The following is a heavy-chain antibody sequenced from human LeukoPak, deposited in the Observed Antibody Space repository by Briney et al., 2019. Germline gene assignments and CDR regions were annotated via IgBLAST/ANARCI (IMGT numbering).Heavy chain of an antibody. J-gene: IGHJ4*02. V-gene: IGHV4-30-2*01. Sequence: NPSETLSLTCTVSGGSISSGGYYWSWIRQPPGKGLEWIGYIYHSGSTYYNPSLKSRVTISVDRSKNQFSLKLSSVTAADTAVYYCARADDSSGIYYWFDYWGQGTLVTVSS. CDR3: ARADDSSGIYYWFDY. D-gene: IGHD3-22*01. CDR1: GGSISSGGYY. CDR2: IYHSGST.